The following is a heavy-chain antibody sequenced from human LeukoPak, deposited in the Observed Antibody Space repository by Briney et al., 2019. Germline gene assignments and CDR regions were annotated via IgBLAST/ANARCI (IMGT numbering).Heavy chain of an antibody. V-gene: IGHV3-53*01. J-gene: IGHJ4*02. CDR1: GFTFSSNY. D-gene: IGHD3-22*01. CDR3: AKDGYNYDSSGHFDY. CDR2: IYSGGST. Sequence: GGSLRLSCAASGFTFSSNYMSWVRQAPGKGLEWVSVIYSGGSTYYSDSVKGRFTISRDNSKNTLYLQINSLRVEDTAVYYCAKDGYNYDSSGHFDYWGQGTLVTVSS.